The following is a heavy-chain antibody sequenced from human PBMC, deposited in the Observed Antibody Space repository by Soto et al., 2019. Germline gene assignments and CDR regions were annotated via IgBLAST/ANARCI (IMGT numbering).Heavy chain of an antibody. D-gene: IGHD4-4*01. CDR3: ARDHYSNYPYYFDY. J-gene: IGHJ4*02. Sequence: GGSLRLSCAASGFTFSSYAMHWVRQAPGKGLEWVAVISYDGSNKYYADSVKGRFTISRDNSKNTLYLQMNSLRAEDTAVYYCARDHYSNYPYYFDYWGQGTLVTVSS. CDR2: ISYDGSNK. V-gene: IGHV3-30-3*01. CDR1: GFTFSSYA.